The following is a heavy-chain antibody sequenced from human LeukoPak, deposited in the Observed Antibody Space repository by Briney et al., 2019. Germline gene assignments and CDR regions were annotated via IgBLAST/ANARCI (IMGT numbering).Heavy chain of an antibody. CDR1: GFTFSDYA. Sequence: PGGSLRLSCAASGFTFSDYAMSWVRQAPGTGLEWVSRISDSSGTTYYADSVKGRFSISRDNSKNTLYLQMNSLSVEDTGVYYCARGGIVGATRHPFDIWGQGTMVTVSS. J-gene: IGHJ3*02. V-gene: IGHV3-23*01. D-gene: IGHD1-26*01. CDR3: ARGGIVGATRHPFDI. CDR2: ISDSSGTT.